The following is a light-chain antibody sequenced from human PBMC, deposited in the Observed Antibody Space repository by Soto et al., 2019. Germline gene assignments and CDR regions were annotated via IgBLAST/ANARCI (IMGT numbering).Light chain of an antibody. V-gene: IGKV1-5*03. CDR2: KAS. CDR1: QSISSW. Sequence: DMQMTQSPSTLSASVGDRVTITCRASQSISSWLAWYQQKPGKAPKLLIYKASSLESGVPSRFSGSGSGTEITLTISSLQPDDFATYYCQQYKSYPYTFGQGTKLEIK. CDR3: QQYKSYPYT. J-gene: IGKJ2*01.